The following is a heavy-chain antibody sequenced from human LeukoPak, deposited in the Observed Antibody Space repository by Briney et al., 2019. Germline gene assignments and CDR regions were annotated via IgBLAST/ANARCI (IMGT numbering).Heavy chain of an antibody. Sequence: SETLSLTCAVYGGSFSGYYWSWIRQPPGRGLEWIGEINHSGSTNYNPSLKSRVTISVDTSKNQFSLKLSSVTAADTAVYYCARGRYSSSWYYFDYWGQGTLVTVSS. CDR3: ARGRYSSSWYYFDY. CDR1: GGSFSGYY. J-gene: IGHJ4*02. CDR2: INHSGST. D-gene: IGHD6-13*01. V-gene: IGHV4-34*01.